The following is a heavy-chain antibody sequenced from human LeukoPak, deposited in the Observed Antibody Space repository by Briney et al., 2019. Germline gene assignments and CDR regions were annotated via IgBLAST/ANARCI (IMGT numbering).Heavy chain of an antibody. CDR1: GGSFSGYY. V-gene: IGHV4-34*01. D-gene: IGHD3-22*01. J-gene: IGHJ5*02. Sequence: KTSETLSLTCAVYGGSFSGYYWSWIRQPPGKGLEWIGEINHSGSTNYNPSLKSRVTISVDTSKNQFSLKLSSVTAADTAVYYCARVGYYYDSRGHGDWFDPWGQGTLVTVSS. CDR2: INHSGST. CDR3: ARVGYYYDSRGHGDWFDP.